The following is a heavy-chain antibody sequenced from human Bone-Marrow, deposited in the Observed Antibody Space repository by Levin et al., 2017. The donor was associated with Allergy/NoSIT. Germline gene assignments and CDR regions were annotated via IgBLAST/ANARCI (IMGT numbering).Heavy chain of an antibody. Sequence: GGSLRLSCAASGFTFSSYGMHWVRQAPGKGLEWVAVIWYDGSNKYYADSVKGRFTISRDNSKNTLYLQMNSLRAEDTAVYYCARDSSLFGVVYYYYGMDVWGQGTTVTVSS. CDR3: ARDSSLFGVVYYYYGMDV. J-gene: IGHJ6*02. D-gene: IGHD3-3*01. CDR2: IWYDGSNK. V-gene: IGHV3-33*01. CDR1: GFTFSSYG.